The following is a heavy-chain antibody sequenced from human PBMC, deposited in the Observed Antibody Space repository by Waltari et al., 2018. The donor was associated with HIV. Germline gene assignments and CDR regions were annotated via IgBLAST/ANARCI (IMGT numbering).Heavy chain of an antibody. D-gene: IGHD3-22*01. Sequence: DVQLEESGGGLVQPGGSLRLSCAASGFTFNTFGFNWVRQAPGKGLEGVSYISTSRGPIYYADSVKGRFTISRDDAKNSLYLEMNSLRADDTAVYYCARESYYYDSSGYPLAYWGQGILVTVSS. J-gene: IGHJ4*02. V-gene: IGHV3-48*04. CDR3: ARESYYYDSSGYPLAY. CDR2: ISTSRGPI. CDR1: GFTFNTFG.